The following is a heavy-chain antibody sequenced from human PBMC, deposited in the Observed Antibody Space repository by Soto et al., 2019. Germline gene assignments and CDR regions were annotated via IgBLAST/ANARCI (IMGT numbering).Heavy chain of an antibody. CDR1: GFAFNTYS. D-gene: IGHD3-10*01. CDR2: ISYDGSNK. J-gene: IGHJ4*02. V-gene: IGHV3-30-3*01. Sequence: GGSLRLSCAASGFAFNTYSMHWVRQAPGGGLEWVAVISYDGSNKFYADSVKGRFTISRDNSKNTLYLEMNSLRGEDTAVYYCAKVSPMGYFFDFWGQGTMGNVS. CDR3: AKVSPMGYFFDF.